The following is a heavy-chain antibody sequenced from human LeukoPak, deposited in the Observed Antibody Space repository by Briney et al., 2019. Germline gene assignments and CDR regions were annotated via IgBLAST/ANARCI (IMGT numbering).Heavy chain of an antibody. J-gene: IGHJ4*02. V-gene: IGHV4-4*02. CDR2: IYHSGST. D-gene: IGHD3-10*01. CDR3: ASKMVRGAYFNY. Sequence: SGTLSLTCAVSGDSLTSTHWWSWVRQPPEKGLEWIGEIYHSGSTNYSPSLKSRLTISVDKSKNQFSLKLSSVTVADTAVYFCASKMVRGAYFNYWGQGTLVTVSS. CDR1: GDSLTSTHW.